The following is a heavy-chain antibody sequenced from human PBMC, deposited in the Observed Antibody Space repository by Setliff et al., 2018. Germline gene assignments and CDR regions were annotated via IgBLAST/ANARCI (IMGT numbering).Heavy chain of an antibody. CDR1: DGSLSTYY. CDR2: VYYSGTA. J-gene: IGHJ4*02. CDR3: ARGGTFRYFDF. D-gene: IGHD5-12*01. V-gene: IGHV4-59*01. Sequence: SETLSLTCTVSDGSLSTYYWIWIRQPPGKGLEFIGYVYYSGTANYSPSLRSRLTISVDTSKNQFSLKLRSVTAADTAVYYCARGGTFRYFDFWGQGAPVTVSS.